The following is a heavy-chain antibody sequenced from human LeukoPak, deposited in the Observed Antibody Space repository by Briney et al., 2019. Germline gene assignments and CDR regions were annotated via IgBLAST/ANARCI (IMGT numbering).Heavy chain of an antibody. CDR2: IYTSGST. CDR1: GGSISSGSYY. Sequence: PSETLSLTCTVSGGSISSGSYYWSWLRQPAGTGLEWIGRIYTSGSTNYNPSLKSRVTISVDTSKDQFSLKLSSVTAADMAVYYCARWPLPPTTEDDYWGQGTLVTVSS. V-gene: IGHV4-61*02. CDR3: ARWPLPPTTEDDY. J-gene: IGHJ4*02. D-gene: IGHD4-17*01.